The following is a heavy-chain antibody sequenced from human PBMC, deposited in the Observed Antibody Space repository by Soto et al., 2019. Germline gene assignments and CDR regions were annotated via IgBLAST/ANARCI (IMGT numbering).Heavy chain of an antibody. CDR2: SYYTGSS. J-gene: IGHJ4*02. Sequence: SETLSLTCTVSGGSISSGGYYRSWIRQHPGKGLEWVGYSYYTGSSYYNPSLKSRVTISVDASKNQLSLRLASVTAADTAVYYCARDLRGYSRYDYLDYWGQGIPVTVSS. CDR1: GGSISSGGYY. CDR3: ARDLRGYSRYDYLDY. V-gene: IGHV4-31*03. D-gene: IGHD5-12*01.